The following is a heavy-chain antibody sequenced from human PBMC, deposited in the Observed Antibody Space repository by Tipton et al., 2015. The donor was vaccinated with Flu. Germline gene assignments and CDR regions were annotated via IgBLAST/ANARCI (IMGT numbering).Heavy chain of an antibody. Sequence: TLSLTCTVSGGSISSYYWAWIRQPVGKGLEWIGRIYTSGSTKYNPSLESRVTMSVDTSKNQFPRKLSSVTAADTAVYYCARGSGSVTYMIFDFWCQGTLATVSS. CDR3: ARGSGSVTYMIFDF. D-gene: IGHD3-10*01. V-gene: IGHV4-4*07. CDR2: IYTSGST. J-gene: IGHJ4*02. CDR1: GGSISSYY.